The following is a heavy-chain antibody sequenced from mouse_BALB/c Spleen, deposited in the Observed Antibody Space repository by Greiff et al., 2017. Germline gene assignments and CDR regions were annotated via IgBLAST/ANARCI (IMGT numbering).Heavy chain of an antibody. D-gene: IGHD2-1*01. CDR2: ISSGSSTI. J-gene: IGHJ1*01. CDR1: GFTFCSFG. CDR3: ARDYGNPYWYFDV. V-gene: IGHV5-17*02. Sequence: EVHLVESGGGLVQPGGSRKLSCAASGFTFCSFGMHWVRQAPEKGLEWVAYISSGSSTIYYADTVKGRFTISRDNPKNTLFLQMTSLRSEDTAMYYCARDYGNPYWYFDVWGAGTTVTVSS.